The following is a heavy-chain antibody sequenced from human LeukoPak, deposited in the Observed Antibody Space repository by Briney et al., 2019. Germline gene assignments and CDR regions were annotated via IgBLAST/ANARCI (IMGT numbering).Heavy chain of an antibody. CDR2: IYYSGST. J-gene: IGHJ3*02. V-gene: IGHV4-39*07. D-gene: IGHD3-9*01. CDR3: AREGVLLRYFDWLPDAFDI. CDR1: GGSITSSSYY. Sequence: LETPSLTRTDPGGSITSSSYYWGWIRQPPGKWLEWLGSIYYSGSTYYNPSLKSRATILVDTSKNQFSLKLSSVTAADTAVYYCAREGVLLRYFDWLPDAFDIWGQGTMVTVSS.